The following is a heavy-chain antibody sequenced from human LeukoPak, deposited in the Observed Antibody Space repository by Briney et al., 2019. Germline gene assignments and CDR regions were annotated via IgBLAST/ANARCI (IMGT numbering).Heavy chain of an antibody. J-gene: IGHJ4*02. CDR1: GFTFSHYY. CDR3: ASWYSSSWSLFDY. D-gene: IGHD6-13*01. CDR2: IKQDGSEQ. V-gene: IGHV3-7*01. Sequence: GGSLRLSCAASGFTFSHYYMSWVRQAPGKGLEWVANIKQDGSEQFYLDSVKGRFTISRDNAKNALYLQMNSLRAEDTAVYYCASWYSSSWSLFDYWGQGTLVTVSS.